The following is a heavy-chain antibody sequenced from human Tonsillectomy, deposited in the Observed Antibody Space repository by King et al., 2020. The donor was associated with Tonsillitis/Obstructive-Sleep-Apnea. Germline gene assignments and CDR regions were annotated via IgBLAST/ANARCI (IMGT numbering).Heavy chain of an antibody. Sequence: VQLQQWGAGLLKPSETLSLTCAVYGGSFTGYYWTWIRQSPRTGLEWIGDINHGGSTNHNPSLTGRVTVSVDTSKNQFSLNLNSVTAADTAVYYCAGGTTETAFDSGSQGTMVTVSS. D-gene: IGHD4-17*01. CDR1: GGSFTGYY. V-gene: IGHV4-34*01. J-gene: IGHJ3*02. CDR3: AGGTTETAFDS. CDR2: INHGGST.